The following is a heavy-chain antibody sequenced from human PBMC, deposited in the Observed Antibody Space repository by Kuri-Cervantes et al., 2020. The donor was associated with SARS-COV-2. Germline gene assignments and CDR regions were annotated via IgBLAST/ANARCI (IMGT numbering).Heavy chain of an antibody. J-gene: IGHJ6*03. V-gene: IGHV1-2*02. Sequence: ASVKVSCKASGYTFTGYYMHWVRQAPGQGLEWMGWTNPNSGGTNYAQKFQGRVTMTRDTSISTAYMELSRLRSDDTAVYYCARDGRVYYDFWSGYPPEVHYYYMDVWGKGTTVTVSS. CDR1: GYTFTGYY. CDR3: ARDGRVYYDFWSGYPPEVHYYYMDV. D-gene: IGHD3-3*01. CDR2: TNPNSGGT.